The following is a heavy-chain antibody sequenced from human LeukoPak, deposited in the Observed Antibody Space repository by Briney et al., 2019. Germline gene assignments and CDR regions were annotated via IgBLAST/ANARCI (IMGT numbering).Heavy chain of an antibody. CDR1: GYSFTSYW. D-gene: IGHD3-22*01. Sequence: GESLKISCKGSGYSFTSYWIGWVRQMPGKGLEWMGIIYPGDSDTRYSPPFQGQVTISADKPISTAYLQWSSLKASDTAMYYCARHLVVEKGYYYYYMDVWGKGTTVTVSS. CDR2: IYPGDSDT. CDR3: ARHLVVEKGYYYYYMDV. V-gene: IGHV5-51*01. J-gene: IGHJ6*03.